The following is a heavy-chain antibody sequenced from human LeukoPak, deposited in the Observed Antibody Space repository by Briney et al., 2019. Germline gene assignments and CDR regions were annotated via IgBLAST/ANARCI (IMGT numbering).Heavy chain of an antibody. J-gene: IGHJ1*01. CDR3: AKDDDWGRFNH. CDR2: ISPHGDIT. CDR1: GFSFRSHG. Sequence: GGTLRLSCAASGFSFRSHGMNWVRQAPGKGLEWVSGISPHGDITYYKDSVRGRFTISRDNFKNTVSLQLNSLRAEDTAMYYCAKDDDWGRFNHWGQGTLVTVSS. V-gene: IGHV3-23*01. D-gene: IGHD3-16*01.